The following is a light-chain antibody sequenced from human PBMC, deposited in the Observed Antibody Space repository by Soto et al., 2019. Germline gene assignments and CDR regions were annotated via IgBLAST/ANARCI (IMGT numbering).Light chain of an antibody. CDR1: NIGSKS. Sequence: SYELTQPPSVSVAPGKTARITCGGNNIGSKSVHWYQQKPGQAPVLVIYYDSDRPSGIPERFSGCNSGNTATLTISRVEAGDEADYYCQVWDTSSDHRRVFGTGTKLTVL. CDR2: YDS. CDR3: QVWDTSSDHRRV. V-gene: IGLV3-21*04. J-gene: IGLJ1*01.